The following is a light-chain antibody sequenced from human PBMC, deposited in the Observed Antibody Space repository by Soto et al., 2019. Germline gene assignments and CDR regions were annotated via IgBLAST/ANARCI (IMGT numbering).Light chain of an antibody. CDR2: ATS. Sequence: QLTQSPSSLSASAGDRVTITCRASQDIRTELGWYQQRPGKAPSLLIYATSTLQSGVPSGFSGSGSGTDFTLTITGLQPEDFATCYCLQDFNYPRTFGQGTKV. CDR3: LQDFNYPRT. J-gene: IGKJ1*01. CDR1: QDIRTE. V-gene: IGKV1-6*01.